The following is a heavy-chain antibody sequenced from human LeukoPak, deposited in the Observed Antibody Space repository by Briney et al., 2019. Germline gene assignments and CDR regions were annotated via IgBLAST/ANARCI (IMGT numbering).Heavy chain of an antibody. D-gene: IGHD3-3*01. J-gene: IGHJ3*02. V-gene: IGHV4-59*01. CDR2: IYYSGST. CDR1: GGSISSYY. Sequence: SETLSLTCTVSGGSISSYYWSWIRQPPGKGLEWIGYIYYSGSTNYNPSLKSRVTISVDTSKNQFSLKLSSVTAADTAVYYCGREVLRGGAFDIWGQGTMVTVSS. CDR3: GREVLRGGAFDI.